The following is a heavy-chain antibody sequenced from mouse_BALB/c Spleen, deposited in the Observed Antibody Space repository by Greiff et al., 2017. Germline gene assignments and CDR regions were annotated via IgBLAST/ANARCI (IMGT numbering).Heavy chain of an antibody. CDR1: GSPFTSYW. D-gene: IGHD1-1*01. CDR2: INPSTGYT. Sequence: VQLQESGAELAKPGASVKMSCKASGSPFTSYWMHWVKQRPGQGLEWIGYINPSTGYTEYNQKFKDKATLTADKSSSTAYMQLSSLTSEDAAVYYCARDDYYGSSHFDYWGQGTTLTVSS. V-gene: IGHV1-7*01. J-gene: IGHJ2*01. CDR3: ARDDYYGSSHFDY.